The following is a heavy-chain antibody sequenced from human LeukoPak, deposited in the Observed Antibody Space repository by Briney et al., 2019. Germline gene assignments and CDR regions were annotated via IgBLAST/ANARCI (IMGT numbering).Heavy chain of an antibody. D-gene: IGHD1-7*01. CDR2: TNDSGTI. V-gene: IGHV4-34*01. CDR3: ARRWNYGRNYYIDV. Sequence: SETLSLTCAVYGGSFSNYYWSWIRQSPGKGLEWIGETNDSGTINYNPSLMSRVTISVDKSKNQFSLKLSSVTAADTAVYYCARRWNYGRNYYIDVWGKGATVGVSS. J-gene: IGHJ6*03. CDR1: GGSFSNYY.